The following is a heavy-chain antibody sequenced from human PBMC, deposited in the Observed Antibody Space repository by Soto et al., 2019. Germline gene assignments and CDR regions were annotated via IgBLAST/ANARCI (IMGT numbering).Heavy chain of an antibody. Sequence: QVQLVESGGGVVQPGRSLRLSCAASGFTFSTYGMHWVCQAPGKGLEWVAVIWYDGSKKYYADSVKGRFTISRDNSNNMLYLEMNSLRAEDTAMYYCARVRGGSGTFPPLYWGQGTLVTVSS. J-gene: IGHJ4*02. CDR1: GFTFSTYG. CDR2: IWYDGSKK. D-gene: IGHD3-10*01. V-gene: IGHV3-33*01. CDR3: ARVRGGSGTFPPLY.